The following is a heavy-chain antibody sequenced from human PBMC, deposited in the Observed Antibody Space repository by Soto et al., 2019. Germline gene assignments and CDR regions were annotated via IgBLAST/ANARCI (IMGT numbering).Heavy chain of an antibody. V-gene: IGHV3-23*01. Sequence: EVQLLESGGGLVQPGGSLRLSCAASGFTFSSYAMSWVRQAPGKGLEWVSAISGSGGSTYYADSVKGRFTISRDNSKNTLDLQVNSLRAEDTAVYYCAKDWEQNGGYGNRFSWYFDLWGRGTLVTVSS. CDR1: GFTFSSYA. J-gene: IGHJ2*01. CDR3: AKDWEQNGGYGNRFSWYFDL. D-gene: IGHD1-26*01. CDR2: ISGSGGST.